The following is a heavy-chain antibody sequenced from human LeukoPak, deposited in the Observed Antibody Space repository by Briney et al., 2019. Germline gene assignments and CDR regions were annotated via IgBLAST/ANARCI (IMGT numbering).Heavy chain of an antibody. D-gene: IGHD6-19*01. V-gene: IGHV3-30*18. CDR3: AKDHRSGWYYLDY. CDR1: GFTFSSYG. CDR2: ISYDGSNK. J-gene: IGHJ4*02. Sequence: PGGSLRLSCAASGFTFSSYGMHWVRQAPGKGLEWVAVISYDGSNKYYADSVKGRFTISRDNSKNTLYLQMNSLRAEDTAVYYCAKDHRSGWYYLDYWGQGTLVTVSS.